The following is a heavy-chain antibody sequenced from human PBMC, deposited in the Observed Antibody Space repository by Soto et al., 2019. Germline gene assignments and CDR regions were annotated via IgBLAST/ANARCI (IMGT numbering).Heavy chain of an antibody. CDR3: AKDQNSWGGYYYVPDY. CDR2: ISYDGSNK. CDR1: GFTFSSYG. D-gene: IGHD3-22*01. Sequence: ESVGGVVQPGRSLRLSCAASGFTFSSYGMHWVRQAPGKGLEWVAVISYDGSNKYYADSVKGRFTISRDNSKNTLYLQMNSLRAEDTAVYYCAKDQNSWGGYYYVPDYWGQGTLVTVSS. V-gene: IGHV3-30*18. J-gene: IGHJ4*02.